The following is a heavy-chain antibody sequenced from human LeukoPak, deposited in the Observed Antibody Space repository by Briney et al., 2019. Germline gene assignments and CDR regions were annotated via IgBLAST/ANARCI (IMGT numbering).Heavy chain of an antibody. CDR3: ARVGYDSSGYLSALYYFDY. V-gene: IGHV3-30*03. D-gene: IGHD3-22*01. Sequence: PGGSLRLSCAASGFTFSTYGMHWVRQAPGKGLEWVAVISYDGSNKYYADSVKGRFTISRDNSKNTLYLQMNSLRAEDTALYYCARVGYDSSGYLSALYYFDYWGQGTLVTVSS. J-gene: IGHJ4*02. CDR2: ISYDGSNK. CDR1: GFTFSTYG.